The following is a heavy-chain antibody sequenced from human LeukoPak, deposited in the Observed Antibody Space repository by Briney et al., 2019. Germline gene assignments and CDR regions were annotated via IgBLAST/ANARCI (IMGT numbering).Heavy chain of an antibody. D-gene: IGHD6-19*01. J-gene: IGHJ4*02. V-gene: IGHV1-69*05. CDR2: IIPIFGTA. CDR1: GGTFSSYA. Sequence: SVKVSCKASGGTFSSYAISWVRQAPGQGLEWMGRIIPIFGTANYAQKFQGRVTITTDESTSTAYMELSSLRSEDTAVYYCARGRIAEAVHSGASSFDYWGQGTLVTVSS. CDR3: ARGRIAEAVHSGASSFDY.